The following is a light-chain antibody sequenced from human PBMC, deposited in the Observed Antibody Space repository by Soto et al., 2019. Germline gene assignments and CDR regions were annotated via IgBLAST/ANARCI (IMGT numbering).Light chain of an antibody. CDR1: SSDVGRYNY. CDR2: DVS. Sequence: QSALTQPASVSGSPGQSITISCTGTSSDVGRYNYVSWYQQHPGKAPKLMIYDVSNRPSGVSNRFSGSKSGNTASLTISGLQAEDEADYYCSSYTRSSSVVFGGGTKLNVL. J-gene: IGLJ2*01. CDR3: SSYTRSSSVV. V-gene: IGLV2-14*01.